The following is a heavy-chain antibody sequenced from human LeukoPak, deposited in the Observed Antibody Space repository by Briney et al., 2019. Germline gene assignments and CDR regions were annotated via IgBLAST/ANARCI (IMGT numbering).Heavy chain of an antibody. Sequence: PSETLSLTCAVSGYSISSGYYWGWIRQPPGKGLEWIGSIYHSGSTYYNPSLKSRVTISVDTSKNQFSLKLSSVTAADTAVYYCARVYRGSYLGYFDYWGQGTLVTASS. CDR2: IYHSGST. CDR1: GYSISSGYY. D-gene: IGHD1-26*01. V-gene: IGHV4-38-2*01. J-gene: IGHJ4*02. CDR3: ARVYRGSYLGYFDY.